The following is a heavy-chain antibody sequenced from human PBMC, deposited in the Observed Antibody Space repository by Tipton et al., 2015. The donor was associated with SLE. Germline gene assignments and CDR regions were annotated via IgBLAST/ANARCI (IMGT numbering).Heavy chain of an antibody. CDR3: ARYCGSATCLGFWFS. D-gene: IGHD2-2*01. J-gene: IGHJ5*02. Sequence: TLSLTCTVSGGSIRSSSYYWGWIRQPPGKGLEWIGSIYYSGTTYYNSSLKSRVTMSVDMSKNQFSLRLTSVTAADTSVYYCARYCGSATCLGFWFSWGQGTLVTVSS. V-gene: IGHV4-39*07. CDR2: IYYSGTT. CDR1: GGSIRSSSYY.